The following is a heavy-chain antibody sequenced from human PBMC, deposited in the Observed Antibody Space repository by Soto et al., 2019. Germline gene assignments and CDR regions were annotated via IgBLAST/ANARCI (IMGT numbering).Heavy chain of an antibody. CDR3: AKNYYFDS. J-gene: IGHJ4*02. Sequence: PGGSLRLSCAASGFTFTTYAMSWVRQAPGKGLEWVSSIIGSGSGTYYADSVKGRFTISRDNSKNTLYLQMNSLRAEDTAVYYCAKNYYFDSWGQGTLVTVSS. V-gene: IGHV3-23*01. CDR2: IIGSGSGT. CDR1: GFTFTTYA.